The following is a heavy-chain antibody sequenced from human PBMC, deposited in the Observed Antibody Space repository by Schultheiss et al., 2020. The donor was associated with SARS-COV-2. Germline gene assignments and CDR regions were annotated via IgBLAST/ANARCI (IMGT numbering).Heavy chain of an antibody. CDR3: ARSAYNYGSFDY. CDR2: INHSGST. J-gene: IGHJ4*02. D-gene: IGHD5-18*01. V-gene: IGHV4-34*01. Sequence: SETLSLTCAVYGGSFSGYYWSWIRQPPGKGLEWIGEINHSGSTNYNPSLKSRVTISVDTSKNQFSLKLSSVTAADTAVYYCARSAYNYGSFDYWGQGTLVTVSS. CDR1: GGSFSGYY.